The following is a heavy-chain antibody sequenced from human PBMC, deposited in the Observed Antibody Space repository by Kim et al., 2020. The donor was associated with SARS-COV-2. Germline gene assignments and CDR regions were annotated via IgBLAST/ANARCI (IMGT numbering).Heavy chain of an antibody. CDR1: GYTLTELS. Sequence: ASVKVSCKVSGYTLTELSMHWVRQAPGKGLEWMGGFDPEDGETIYAQKFQGRVTMTEDTSTDTAYMELSSLRSEDTAVYYCATPGSYSKLFYFDYWGQGTLVTVSS. D-gene: IGHD6-13*01. V-gene: IGHV1-24*01. CDR2: FDPEDGET. CDR3: ATPGSYSKLFYFDY. J-gene: IGHJ4*02.